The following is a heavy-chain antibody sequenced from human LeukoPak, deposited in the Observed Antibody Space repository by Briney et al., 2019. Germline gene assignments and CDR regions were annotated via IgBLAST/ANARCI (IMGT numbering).Heavy chain of an antibody. CDR1: DYSIRSRNY. J-gene: IGHJ4*02. D-gene: IGHD5-24*01. CDR2: RNHSGGT. V-gene: IGHV4-38-2*01. Sequence: PSETLSLTCGVSDYSIRSRNYWGWLRQPPGEGLEWIGSRNHSGGTYYNPSLKGRVTISGDTSKNLFTLKLTSVTAADTAVYYCVGSDSGYNYIDYWGQGTLVTVSS. CDR3: VGSDSGYNYIDY.